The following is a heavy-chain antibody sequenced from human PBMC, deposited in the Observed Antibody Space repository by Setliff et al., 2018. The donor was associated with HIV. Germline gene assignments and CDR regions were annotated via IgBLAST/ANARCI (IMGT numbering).Heavy chain of an antibody. CDR3: AKDYGDGHNWGAFDI. CDR2: ISWNSGSI. V-gene: IGHV3-9*03. D-gene: IGHD1-1*01. Sequence: GGSLRLSCAASGFTFDDYAMHWVRQAPEKGLEWVSGISWNSGSIGYADSVKGRFTISRDNAKNHLYLQMNSLTSEDMAVYYCAKDYGDGHNWGAFDIWGRGTMVTVS. CDR1: GFTFDDYA. J-gene: IGHJ3*02.